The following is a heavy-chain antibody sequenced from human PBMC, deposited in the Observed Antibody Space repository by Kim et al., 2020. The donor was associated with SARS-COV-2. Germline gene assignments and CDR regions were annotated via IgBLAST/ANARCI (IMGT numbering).Heavy chain of an antibody. J-gene: IGHJ3*01. V-gene: IGHV3-73*01. CDR3: TSDPGDSCGGECYSGV. D-gene: IGHD2-21*01. Sequence: SVKGRFTISRDDSTNTPYLQMNSLRTEDTAVYYCTSDPGDSCGGECYSGVWGQGTMVTVSS.